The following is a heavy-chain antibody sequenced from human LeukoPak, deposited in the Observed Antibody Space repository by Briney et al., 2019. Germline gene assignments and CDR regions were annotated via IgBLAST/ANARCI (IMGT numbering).Heavy chain of an antibody. CDR2: INTDGSSI. CDR3: VRDSSVTRMDV. D-gene: IGHD4-17*01. Sequence: PGGSLRLSCAASGFTFNTWMHWVRQAPGKGLVWVSRINTDGSSITYADSVKGRFSVSGDDAKNTLYLQMYSLRAEDTAVYYCVRDSSVTRMDVWGKGTTVTVSS. V-gene: IGHV3-74*03. CDR1: GFTFNTW. J-gene: IGHJ6*04.